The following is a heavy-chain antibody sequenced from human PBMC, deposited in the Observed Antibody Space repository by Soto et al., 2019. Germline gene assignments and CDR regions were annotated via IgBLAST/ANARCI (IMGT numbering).Heavy chain of an antibody. CDR3: ARDLVYNFNWFDP. V-gene: IGHV1-69*13. Sequence: SVKVSCKASGGTFSSYAISWVRQAPGQGLEWMGGIIPIFGTANYAQKFQGRVTITADESTSTAYMELSSLRSEDTAVYYCARDLVYNFNWFDPWGQGTLVTVSS. CDR2: IIPIFGTA. CDR1: GGTFSSYA. J-gene: IGHJ5*02. D-gene: IGHD1-20*01.